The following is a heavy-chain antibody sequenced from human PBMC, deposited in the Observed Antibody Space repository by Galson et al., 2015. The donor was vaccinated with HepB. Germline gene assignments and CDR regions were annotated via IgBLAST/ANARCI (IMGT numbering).Heavy chain of an antibody. CDR1: GYTFTSYD. D-gene: IGHD3-10*01. CDR2: MNPNSGNT. J-gene: IGHJ6*02. CDR3: ARGGVDRDGMDV. Sequence: SVKVSCKASGYTFTSYDINWVRQATGQGLEWMGWMNPNSGNTGYAQKFQGRVTMTRNTSISTAYMELSSLRSEDTAVYYCARGGVDRDGMDVWGQGTTVTVSS. V-gene: IGHV1-8*01.